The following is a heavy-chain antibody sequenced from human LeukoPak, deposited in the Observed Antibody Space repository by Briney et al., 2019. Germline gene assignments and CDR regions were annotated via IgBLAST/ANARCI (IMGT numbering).Heavy chain of an antibody. V-gene: IGHV4-59*01. J-gene: IGHJ3*02. CDR1: GGSISSYY. Sequence: PSETLSLTCTVSGGSISSYYWSWIRQPPGKGLEWIGYIYYSGSTNYNPSLKSRVTISVDTSKKQFSLRLNSVTAADTAVYYCARGIDRVINFDIWGQGTMVTVSS. CDR2: IYYSGST. D-gene: IGHD2-21*01. CDR3: ARGIDRVINFDI.